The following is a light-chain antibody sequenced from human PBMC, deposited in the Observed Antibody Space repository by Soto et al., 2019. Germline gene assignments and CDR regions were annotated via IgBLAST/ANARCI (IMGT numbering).Light chain of an antibody. Sequence: EIVLTQSPGTLSLSPGERATLSCRASQSVSSSYLAWYQQKPGQAPRLLIYGASSRATGIPDRLSGSGSGTDFTLTIIRLEPEDFAVYYCHQYGSSPLCTFGQGTKLEIK. V-gene: IGKV3-20*01. J-gene: IGKJ2*02. CDR2: GAS. CDR1: QSVSSSY. CDR3: HQYGSSPLCT.